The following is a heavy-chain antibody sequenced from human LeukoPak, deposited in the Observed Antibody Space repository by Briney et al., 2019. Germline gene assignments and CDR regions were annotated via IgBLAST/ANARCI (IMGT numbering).Heavy chain of an antibody. V-gene: IGHV1-69*04. D-gene: IGHD2-15*01. CDR1: GGTFSSYA. J-gene: IGHJ4*02. Sequence: SVKVSCKASGGTFSSYAISWVRPAPGQGLEWMGRIIPILGIANYAQKFQGRVTITADKSTSTAYMELSSLRSEDTAVYYCARDRYCSGGSCYHELDYWGQGTLVTVSS. CDR2: IIPILGIA. CDR3: ARDRYCSGGSCYHELDY.